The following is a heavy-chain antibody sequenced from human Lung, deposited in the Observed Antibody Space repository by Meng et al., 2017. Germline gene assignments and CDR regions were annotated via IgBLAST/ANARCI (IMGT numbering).Heavy chain of an antibody. V-gene: IGHV4-4*02. D-gene: IGHD2-2*01. J-gene: IGHJ4*02. CDR2: IYHSGGT. CDR1: GCSISSSNW. Sequence: HVQLQESVPGLVTPSGTLSLPCGVSGCSISSSNWWSWVRQPPGKGLEWIGEIYHSGGTKYNPSLKSRVTISVDKSKNQFSLKLSSVTAADTAVYYCARGLGEAVVPRTMFDYWGQGTLVTVSS. CDR3: ARGLGEAVVPRTMFDY.